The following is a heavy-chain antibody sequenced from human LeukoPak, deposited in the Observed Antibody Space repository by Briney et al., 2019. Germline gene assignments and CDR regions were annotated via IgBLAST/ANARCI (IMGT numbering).Heavy chain of an antibody. V-gene: IGHV4-61*01. J-gene: IGHJ4*02. D-gene: IGHD2-15*01. CDR2: IHYSGST. CDR1: GGSVRSNSHY. CDR3: ARDPGATSPNCHIDC. Sequence: SETLSLTCSVSGGSVRSNSHYWNWIRQPPGKGLEWIGYIHYSGSTDYNPASKSRVTMSVDTSKNQFSLKVTSMTAADTAVYFCARDPGATSPNCHIDCWGQGTLVTVSS.